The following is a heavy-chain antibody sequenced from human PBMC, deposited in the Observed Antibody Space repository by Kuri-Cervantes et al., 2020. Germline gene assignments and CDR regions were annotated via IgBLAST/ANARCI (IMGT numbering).Heavy chain of an antibody. J-gene: IGHJ6*02. Sequence: GGSLRLSCAASGFTFDDYAMHWVRQAPGKGLEWVSGISWNSGSIGYADSVKGRFTISRDNAKNSLYLQMNSLRAEDTAVYYCARGGMDVWGQGTTVTVSS. CDR1: GFTFDDYA. CDR2: ISWNSGSI. V-gene: IGHV3-9*01. CDR3: ARGGMDV.